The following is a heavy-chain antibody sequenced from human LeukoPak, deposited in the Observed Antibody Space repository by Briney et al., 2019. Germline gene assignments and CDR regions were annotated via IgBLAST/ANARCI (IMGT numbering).Heavy chain of an antibody. CDR2: INHSGTT. Sequence: PSETLSLTCAAYGGSFSGYFWSWIRQPPGKGLEWIGEINHSGTTNYNPSLKSRVTISVDTSKNQFSLRLSSVTAADTAVYYCARETGTTGYWGQGTLVTVSS. D-gene: IGHD1-1*01. CDR3: ARETGTTGY. J-gene: IGHJ4*02. V-gene: IGHV4-34*01. CDR1: GGSFSGYF.